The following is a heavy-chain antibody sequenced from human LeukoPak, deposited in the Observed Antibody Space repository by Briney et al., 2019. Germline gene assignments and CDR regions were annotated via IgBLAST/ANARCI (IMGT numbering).Heavy chain of an antibody. J-gene: IGHJ4*02. Sequence: PGGSLRLSCAASGCTVSSTYMSWVRQAPGKGLEWVSLLYSGGGSYYPDSVKGRFTISRDNSKNTLYLQMNSLRAEDTAIYYCARIRDGGYPDYWGQGTLVTVSS. V-gene: IGHV3-66*01. CDR3: ARIRDGGYPDY. D-gene: IGHD4-17*01. CDR2: LYSGGGS. CDR1: GCTVSSTY.